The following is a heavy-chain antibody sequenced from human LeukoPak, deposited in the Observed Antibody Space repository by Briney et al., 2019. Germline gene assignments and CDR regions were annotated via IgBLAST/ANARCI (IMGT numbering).Heavy chain of an antibody. Sequence: SETLSLTCTVSGDAITSDKYYWGWIRQPPGKGLEWIGNIHHSGSTNYNPSLESRVTISVDTSKNQFSLRLSSVTAADTAVYYCARVSGYNYGSFDPWGQGTLVTVSS. CDR1: GDAITSDKYY. CDR2: IHHSGST. V-gene: IGHV4-39*07. CDR3: ARVSGYNYGSFDP. D-gene: IGHD5-18*01. J-gene: IGHJ5*02.